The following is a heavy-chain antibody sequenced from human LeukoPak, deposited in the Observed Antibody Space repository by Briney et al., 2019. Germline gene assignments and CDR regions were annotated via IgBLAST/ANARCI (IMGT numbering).Heavy chain of an antibody. CDR3: ARARYGSGGYFFDF. V-gene: IGHV3-30*03. CDR1: GFTFSTYG. CDR2: LSYDGSEK. D-gene: IGHD3-10*01. Sequence: PGRSLRLSCAASGFTFSTYGMHWARQAPGKGLEWVAVLSYDGSEKYFADSVKGRYTISRDNSKNTLYLQMNSLRVEDTAVYYCARARYGSGGYFFDFWGQGTLVTVSS. J-gene: IGHJ4*02.